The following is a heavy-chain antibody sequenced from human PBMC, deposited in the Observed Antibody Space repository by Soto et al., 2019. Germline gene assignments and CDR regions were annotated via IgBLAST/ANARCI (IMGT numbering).Heavy chain of an antibody. J-gene: IGHJ4*02. D-gene: IGHD6-13*01. CDR1: GYTFTSYA. Sequence: QVQLVQSGAEVKKPGASVKVSCKASGYTFTSYAISWVRQAPGQGLEWMGWISAYNGNTNDAQKLQGRVTMTTDTPTSTAYMELRSLRSYDTAGYYGAIDAAAGLNDHWGQGTLVTVSS. CDR2: ISAYNGNT. CDR3: AIDAAAGLNDH. V-gene: IGHV1-18*01.